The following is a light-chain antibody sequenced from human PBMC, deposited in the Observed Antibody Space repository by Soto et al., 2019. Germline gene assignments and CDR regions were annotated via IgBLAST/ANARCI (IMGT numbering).Light chain of an antibody. CDR2: GAS. V-gene: IGKV3-20*01. CDR1: QTVSSSH. Sequence: EVVLTQSPGTLSLSPGERATLSCRASQTVSSSHLAWYQQKTGQTPRLVIYGASDRATDIPYRFSGSGSGTDFTLTISRLETEDFAVYYCQQYGTSPPKYTFGQGTKLEIK. CDR3: QQYGTSPPKYT. J-gene: IGKJ2*01.